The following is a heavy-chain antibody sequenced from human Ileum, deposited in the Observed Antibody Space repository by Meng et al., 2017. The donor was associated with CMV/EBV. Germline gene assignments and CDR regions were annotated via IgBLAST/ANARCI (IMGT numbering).Heavy chain of an antibody. J-gene: IGHJ4*02. D-gene: IGHD6-6*01. V-gene: IGHV3-53*01. Sequence: GESLKISCTASGFTVSSNYMTWVRQAPGKGLEWVSGIYRGGNTFYADSVKGRFTISRDNAKNTLYLQMNSLRVEDTAVYYCARASPYSSSYFDYWGQGALVTVSS. CDR3: ARASPYSSSYFDY. CDR2: IYRGGNT. CDR1: GFTVSSNY.